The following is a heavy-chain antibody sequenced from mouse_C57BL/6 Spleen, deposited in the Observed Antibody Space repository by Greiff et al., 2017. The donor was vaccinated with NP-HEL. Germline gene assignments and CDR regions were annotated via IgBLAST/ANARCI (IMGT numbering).Heavy chain of an antibody. J-gene: IGHJ2*01. D-gene: IGHD2-4*01. CDR2: IDPSDSEN. Sequence: VQLQQPGAELVRPGSSVKLSCKASGYTFTSSWMHWVKQRPIQGLEWIGNIDPSDSENHYNQKFKDKATLTVDKSSSTAYMQLSSLTSEDSAVYYCAREDYDRGDYWGQGTTLTVSS. V-gene: IGHV1-52*01. CDR1: GYTFTSSW. CDR3: AREDYDRGDY.